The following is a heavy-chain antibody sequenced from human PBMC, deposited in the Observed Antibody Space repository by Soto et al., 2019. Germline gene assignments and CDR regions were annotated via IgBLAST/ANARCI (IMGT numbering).Heavy chain of an antibody. CDR2: IRSKAYGGTT. CDR1: GFTFGDYA. V-gene: IGHV3-49*03. D-gene: IGHD3-10*01. CDR3: TGPLLWFGELFNYMDV. Sequence: PGGSLRLSCTASGFTFGDYAMSWFRQAPGKGLEWVGFIRSKAYGGTTEYAASVKGRFTISRDDSKSIAYLQMNSLKTEDTAVYYCTGPLLWFGELFNYMDVWGKGTTVTVSS. J-gene: IGHJ6*03.